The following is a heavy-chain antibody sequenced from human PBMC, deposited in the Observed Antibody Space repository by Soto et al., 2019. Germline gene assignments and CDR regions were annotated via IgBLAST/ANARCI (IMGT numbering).Heavy chain of an antibody. CDR2: IYYSGST. CDR3: ARDQDRGRTAEDWYFDL. Sequence: QVQLQESGPGLVKPSQTLSLTCTVSGGSISSGDYYWSWIRQPPGKGLEWIGYIYYSGSTYYNPSLKSRVTISVDTSKNQFALKLSSVTAADTAVYYCARDQDRGRTAEDWYFDLWGRGTLVTVSS. V-gene: IGHV4-30-4*01. J-gene: IGHJ2*01. D-gene: IGHD1-26*01. CDR1: GGSISSGDYY.